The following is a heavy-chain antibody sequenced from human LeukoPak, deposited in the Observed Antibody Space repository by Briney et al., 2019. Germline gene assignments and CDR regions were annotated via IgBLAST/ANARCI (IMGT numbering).Heavy chain of an antibody. V-gene: IGHV3-48*04. Sequence: GGTLRLSCAASGFIFSNHGMNWVRQAPGKGLEWVSHISSSDSIIYYADSVKGRFTISRDNAKNSLYLQMNSLRAEDTAVYYCARDISPEGFDYWGQGTLVTVSS. D-gene: IGHD1-14*01. CDR3: ARDISPEGFDY. CDR2: ISSSDSII. J-gene: IGHJ4*02. CDR1: GFIFSNHG.